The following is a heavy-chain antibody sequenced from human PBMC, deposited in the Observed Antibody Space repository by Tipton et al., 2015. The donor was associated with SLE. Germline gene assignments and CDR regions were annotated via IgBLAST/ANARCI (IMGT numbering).Heavy chain of an antibody. Sequence: LRLSCTVSGGSISSSSYYWGWIRRPPGKGLEWIGSIYYSGSTYYNPSLKSRVTISVDTSKNQFSLKLSSVAAADTAVYYCARGREYQLLYCAFDIWGQGTMVTVSS. D-gene: IGHD2-2*02. CDR3: ARGREYQLLYCAFDI. CDR1: GGSISSSSYY. J-gene: IGHJ3*02. V-gene: IGHV4-39*07. CDR2: IYYSGST.